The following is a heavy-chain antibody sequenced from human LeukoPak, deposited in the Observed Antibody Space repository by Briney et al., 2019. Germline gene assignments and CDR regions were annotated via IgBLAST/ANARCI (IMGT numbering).Heavy chain of an antibody. D-gene: IGHD2-2*01. CDR1: GGSISSGDYY. CDR3: ASSRYCSSTSCHLRDY. J-gene: IGHJ4*02. CDR2: IYYSGST. V-gene: IGHV4-30-4*08. Sequence: SQTLSLXCTVSGGSISSGDYYWSWIRQPPGKGLEWIGYIYYSGSTYYNPSLKCRVTISVDTSKNQFSLKLSSVTAADTAVYYCASSRYCSSTSCHLRDYWGQGTLVTVSS.